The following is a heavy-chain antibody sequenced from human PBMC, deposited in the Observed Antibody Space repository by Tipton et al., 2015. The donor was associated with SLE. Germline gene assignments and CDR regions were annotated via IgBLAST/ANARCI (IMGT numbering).Heavy chain of an antibody. CDR2: IVPLFGTT. J-gene: IGHJ6*03. V-gene: IGHV1-69*06. CDR3: SAASSPRDYYMDV. Sequence: QVQLVQSGAEVKKPGSSVRVSCKTSGGTFTNYAFNWVRQAPGQGLEWAGKIVPLFGTTDYAPNFQGRVTFTADKSTKTAYMEVSSLTSADSAVYYCSAASSPRDYYMDVWGKGTAVSVSS. D-gene: IGHD2-2*01. CDR1: GGTFTNYA.